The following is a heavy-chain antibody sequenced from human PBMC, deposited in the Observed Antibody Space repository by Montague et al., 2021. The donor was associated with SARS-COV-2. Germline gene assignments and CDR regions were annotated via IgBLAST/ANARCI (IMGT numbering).Heavy chain of an antibody. CDR3: AKGSGSASATWYDP. Sequence: SETLSLTCTVSGGSICSHYWSWIRMPPGKGLEWVGHIYYTGITKXKSSLKSRVTISVDTSKNQLSLKLDSVTAADTAVYYCAKGSGSASATWYDPWGQGTLVTVSS. V-gene: IGHV4-59*11. D-gene: IGHD6-25*01. CDR2: IYYTGIT. J-gene: IGHJ5*02. CDR1: GGSICSHY.